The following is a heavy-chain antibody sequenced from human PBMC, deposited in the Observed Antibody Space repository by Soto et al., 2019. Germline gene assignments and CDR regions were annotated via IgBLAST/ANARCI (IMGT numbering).Heavy chain of an antibody. CDR1: GFTFDDYA. Sequence: GGSLRLSCAASGFTFDDYAMHWVRQAPGKGLEWVSGISWNSGSIGYADSVKGRFTISRDNAKNSLYLQMNSLRAEDTALYYCAKDIQPQITMVRGVISAFDIWGQGTMVTVSS. V-gene: IGHV3-9*01. CDR2: ISWNSGSI. J-gene: IGHJ3*02. D-gene: IGHD3-10*01. CDR3: AKDIQPQITMVRGVISAFDI.